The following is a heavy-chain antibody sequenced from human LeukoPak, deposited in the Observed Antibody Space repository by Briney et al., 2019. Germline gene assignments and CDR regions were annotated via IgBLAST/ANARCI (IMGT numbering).Heavy chain of an antibody. CDR3: ASRWPSYTRPAEAGDAFDL. Sequence: SETLSLTCGVSGGSISSSTYFWGWIRQPPGKGLEWIGTMFYNGITHYNPSLKSRVTISADTSKNQFSLKVNSVTAADTAVYYCASRWPSYTRPAEAGDAFDLWGQGTMVAVSS. D-gene: IGHD6-19*01. V-gene: IGHV4-39*01. CDR2: MFYNGIT. CDR1: GGSISSSTYF. J-gene: IGHJ3*01.